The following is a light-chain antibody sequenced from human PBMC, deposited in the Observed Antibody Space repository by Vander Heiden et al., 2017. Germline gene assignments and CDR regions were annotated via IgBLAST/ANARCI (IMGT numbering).Light chain of an antibody. CDR2: AAS. CDR3: QQYYSYPLFT. CDR1: QGISSY. V-gene: IGKV1-8*01. Sequence: AIRMTQSPSSLPSSTGDRVTITCRARQGISSYLACYQQKPGKAPKLLIYAASTLQSGVPSRFSGSGSGTDFTLTISCLQSEDFATYYCQQYYSYPLFTFGPGTKVDIK. J-gene: IGKJ3*01.